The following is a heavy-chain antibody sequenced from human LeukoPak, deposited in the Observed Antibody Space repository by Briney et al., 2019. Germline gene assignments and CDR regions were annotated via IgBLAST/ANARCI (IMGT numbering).Heavy chain of an antibody. CDR1: GFTFTNFG. J-gene: IGHJ4*02. V-gene: IGHV3-33*01. CDR2: LWYDGSNK. CDR3: ARDPYGNVFGYFDY. Sequence: QSGGSLRLSCAASGFTFTNFGMHWVRQAPGKGLEWVAVLWYDGSNKDYGDSVKGRFTISRDNSKNTLYLQMNSLRVEDTAVYYCARDPYGNVFGYFDYWGQGTLVTVSS. D-gene: IGHD3-16*01.